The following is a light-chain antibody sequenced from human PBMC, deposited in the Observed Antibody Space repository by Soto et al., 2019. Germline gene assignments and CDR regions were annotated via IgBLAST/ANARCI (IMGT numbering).Light chain of an antibody. CDR2: GNS. Sequence: QSALTQPPSVSVAPGQRVTISCTGSSSNIGAGYDVHWYQQLPGTAPKLLIYGNSNRPSGVPDRFSGSKSGTSASLAITGLQAEDEADYYCQSYDNSLSAYYVFGTGTKVTVL. CDR3: QSYDNSLSAYYV. V-gene: IGLV1-40*01. CDR1: SSNIGAGYD. J-gene: IGLJ1*01.